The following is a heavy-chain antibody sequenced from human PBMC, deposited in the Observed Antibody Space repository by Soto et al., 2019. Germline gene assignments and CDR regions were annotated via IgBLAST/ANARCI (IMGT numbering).Heavy chain of an antibody. V-gene: IGHV2-26*01. J-gene: IGHJ6*02. CDR2: IFSRDEK. Sequence: QVTLKASGPVLVKPTETLTLTCTVSGFSLTNNKMGVSWIRQPPGKALEWLPNIFSRDEKSYSTFLNSRVTISQDTSKSQVVHKVTNMDTADTATYYCARISGGSPYYDVMDVWGQGTTVTVSS. CDR1: GFSLTNNKMG. CDR3: ARISGGSPYYDVMDV. D-gene: IGHD3-10*01.